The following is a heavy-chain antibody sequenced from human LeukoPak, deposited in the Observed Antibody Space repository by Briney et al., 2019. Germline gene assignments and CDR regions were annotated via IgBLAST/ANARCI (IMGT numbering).Heavy chain of an antibody. J-gene: IGHJ3*02. Sequence: ASVKVSCKASGGTFSSYAISWVRQAPGQGLEWMGRIIPILGIANYAQKFQGRVTITADKSTSTAYMELSSLRSEDTAVYYCARGGFHDAFDIWGQGTMVTVSS. CDR1: GGTFSSYA. D-gene: IGHD3-10*01. V-gene: IGHV1-69*04. CDR3: ARGGFHDAFDI. CDR2: IIPILGIA.